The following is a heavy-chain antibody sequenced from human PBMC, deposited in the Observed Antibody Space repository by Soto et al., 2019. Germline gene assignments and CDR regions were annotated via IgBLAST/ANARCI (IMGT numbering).Heavy chain of an antibody. CDR1: GFTFSSYA. D-gene: IGHD5-18*01. V-gene: IGHV3-33*08. CDR3: ARSIDNTAMAFDY. CDR2: IWYDGSNK. J-gene: IGHJ4*02. Sequence: GGSLRLSCAASGFTFSSYAMHWVRQAPGKGLEWVAVIWYDGSNKYYADSVKGRFTISRDNSKNTLYLQMNSLRAEDTAVYYCARSIDNTAMAFDYWGQGTLVTVSS.